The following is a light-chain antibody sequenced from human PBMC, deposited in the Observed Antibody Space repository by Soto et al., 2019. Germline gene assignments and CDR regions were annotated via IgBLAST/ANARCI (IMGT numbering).Light chain of an antibody. CDR3: QQYNNWPRT. V-gene: IGKV3-15*01. J-gene: IGKJ1*01. Sequence: EIVMTQSPATLSVSPGERATLSCRASQSVSGNLAWYQQKPGQAPRLLIYGASTRATGIPARFSGSGSGTEFTLTSISLQSEDFAVYYCQQYNNWPRTFGQGTKVEIK. CDR2: GAS. CDR1: QSVSGN.